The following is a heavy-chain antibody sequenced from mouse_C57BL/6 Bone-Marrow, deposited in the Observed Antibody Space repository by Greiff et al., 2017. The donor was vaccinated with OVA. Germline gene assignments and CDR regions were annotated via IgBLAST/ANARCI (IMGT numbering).Heavy chain of an antibody. CDR1: GFSFNTYA. CDR2: IRSKSNNYAT. V-gene: IGHV10-1*01. Sequence: EVQLVESGGGLVQPKGSLKLSCAASGFSFNTYAMNWVRQAPGKGLEWVARIRSKSNNYATYYADSVKDRFTISRDDSESMLYLQMNNLKTEDTAMYYCVRHEGSYTYYYAMDYWGQGTSVTVSS. D-gene: IGHD1-1*01. J-gene: IGHJ4*01. CDR3: VRHEGSYTYYYAMDY.